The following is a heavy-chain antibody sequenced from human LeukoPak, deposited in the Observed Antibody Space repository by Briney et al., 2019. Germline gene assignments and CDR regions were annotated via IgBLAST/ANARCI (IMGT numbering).Heavy chain of an antibody. CDR2: IRYDGSYK. V-gene: IGHV3-30*02. CDR1: GFTFSSYG. CDR3: AKEAAGYSYVNYFDY. Sequence: GGSLRLSCAASGFTFSSYGMHWVRQAPGKGLQWVAFIRYDGSYKYYADSVKGRFPISRDNSKNTLYLQMNSLRAEDTAVYYCAKEAAGYSYVNYFDYWGQGTLVTVSS. J-gene: IGHJ4*02. D-gene: IGHD5-18*01.